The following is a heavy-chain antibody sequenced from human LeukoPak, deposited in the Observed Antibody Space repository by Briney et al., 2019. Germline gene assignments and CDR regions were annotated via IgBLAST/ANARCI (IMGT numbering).Heavy chain of an antibody. CDR3: ARGPKYYYDSSGWFGKTYAFDI. D-gene: IGHD3-22*01. CDR1: GGSISSSGYY. CDR2: IYYSGST. J-gene: IGHJ3*02. Sequence: SQTLSLTCTVSGGSISSSGYYWGWIRQPPGKGLEWIGNIYYSGSTYYNPSLKSRVTISVDTSKNQFSLKLSSVTAADTAVYYCARGPKYYYDSSGWFGKTYAFDIWGQGTMVTVSS. V-gene: IGHV4-39*01.